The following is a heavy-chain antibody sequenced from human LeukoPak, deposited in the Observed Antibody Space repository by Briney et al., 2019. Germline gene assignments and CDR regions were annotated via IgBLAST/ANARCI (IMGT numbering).Heavy chain of an antibody. V-gene: IGHV1-46*01. CDR3: ARDGRGRPYFDY. CDR2: INPSGGST. CDR1: GYTFTSYY. Sequence: ASVKVSCKASGYTFTSYYMHWVRQAPGQGLEWMGIINPSGGSTSYAQKLQGRVTMTTDTSTSTAYMELRSLRSDDTAVYYCARDGRGRPYFDYWGQGTLVTVSS. D-gene: IGHD3-10*01. J-gene: IGHJ4*02.